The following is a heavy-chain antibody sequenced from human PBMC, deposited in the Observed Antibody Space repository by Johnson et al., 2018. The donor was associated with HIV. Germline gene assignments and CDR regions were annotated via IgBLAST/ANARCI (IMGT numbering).Heavy chain of an antibody. J-gene: IGHJ3*01. CDR1: GFTFSSYA. CDR2: ISGSGGST. CDR3: AKEESGSFLAFDF. Sequence: VHLVESGGGLVQPGGSLRLSCAASGFTFSSYAMSWVRQVPGKGLEWVSAISGSGGSTYYADSVKGRFTISRDNSKNTLHLQMNSLRPEDTAVYHCAKEESGSFLAFDFWGQGTMVTVSS. V-gene: IGHV3-23*04. D-gene: IGHD1-26*01.